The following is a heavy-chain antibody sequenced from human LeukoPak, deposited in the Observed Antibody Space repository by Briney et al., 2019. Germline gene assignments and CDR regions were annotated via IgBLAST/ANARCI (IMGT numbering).Heavy chain of an antibody. CDR3: ARDGGYGSGSYYMAY. V-gene: IGHV4-31*03. D-gene: IGHD3-10*01. Sequence: SETLSLTCTVSGGSISSGGDNWNWIRQHPGKGLEWIGYIYYSGSTSYNPSLKSRVIISIDRSKNQFSLKLSSVTAADSAVYYCARDGGYGSGSYYMAYWGQGTLVTVSS. J-gene: IGHJ4*02. CDR1: GGSISSGGDN. CDR2: IYYSGST.